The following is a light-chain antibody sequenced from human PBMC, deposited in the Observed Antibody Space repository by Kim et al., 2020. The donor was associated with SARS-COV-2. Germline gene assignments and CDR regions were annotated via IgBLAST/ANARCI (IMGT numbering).Light chain of an antibody. J-gene: IGLJ2*01. CDR1: SRGSFY. CDR2: GKT. Sequence: VALGHTFRMNCQGSSRGSFYASWYQQKPGQAPVLVIYGKTNRPSGIPDRFSGSSSGNTASLTITGAQAEDEADYYCNSRDSSGNVVFGGGTQLTVL. V-gene: IGLV3-19*01. CDR3: NSRDSSGNVV.